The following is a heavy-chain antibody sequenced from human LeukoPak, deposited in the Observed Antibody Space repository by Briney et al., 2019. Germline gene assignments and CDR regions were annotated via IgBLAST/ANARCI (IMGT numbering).Heavy chain of an antibody. CDR3: ASYPTPGIGAAATFNY. CDR1: GFTFSSYW. V-gene: IGHV3-7*03. CDR2: MKQDGNEK. D-gene: IGHD6-13*01. J-gene: IGHJ4*02. Sequence: GGSLRLSCAASGFTFSSYWMNWVRQAPGKGLEWVANMKQDGNEKYYVDSVKGRYTISRDNAKNSLYLQMNSLRAEDTAVYYCASYPTPGIGAAATFNYWGQGTLVTVSS.